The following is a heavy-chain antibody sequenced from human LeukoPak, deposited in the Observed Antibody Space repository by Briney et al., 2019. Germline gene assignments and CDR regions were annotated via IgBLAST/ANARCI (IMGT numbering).Heavy chain of an antibody. D-gene: IGHD6-19*01. V-gene: IGHV4-39*01. CDR1: GVSMSSSPYY. CDR3: ATDGRSSGWYGFDY. CDR2: IYDSGNT. Sequence: SETLSLTCTVSGVSMSSSPYYWGWIRQPPGKGLEWIGTIYDSGNTNYNPSLRSRLTISVDTSRNQFSLKLSSVTAADTAVYYCATDGRSSGWYGFDYWGQGILVTVSS. J-gene: IGHJ4*02.